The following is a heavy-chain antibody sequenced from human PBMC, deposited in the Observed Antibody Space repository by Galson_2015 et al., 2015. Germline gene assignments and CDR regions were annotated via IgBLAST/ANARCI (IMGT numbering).Heavy chain of an antibody. V-gene: IGHV3-30*18. D-gene: IGHD3-22*01. CDR1: GFTFSSYG. J-gene: IGHJ4*02. CDR2: ISYDGSNK. CDR3: AKADSALMYYYDSSGYPGL. Sequence: SLRLSCAASGFTFSSYGMHWVRQAPGKGLEWVAVISYDGSNKYYADSVKGRFTISRDNSKNTLYLQMNSLRAEDTAVYYCAKADSALMYYYDSSGYPGLWGQGTLVTVSS.